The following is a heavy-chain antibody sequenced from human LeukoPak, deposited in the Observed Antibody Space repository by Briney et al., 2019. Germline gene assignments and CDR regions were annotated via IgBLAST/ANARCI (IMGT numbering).Heavy chain of an antibody. CDR1: GFTFSSYG. J-gene: IGHJ4*02. CDR2: IWYDGSNK. CDR3: AREGPRGNSQFDY. V-gene: IGHV3-33*01. Sequence: TGGSLRLSCAASGFTFSSYGMLWVRQAPGKGLEWVALIWYDGSNKYYTDSVKGRLTISRDNSKNTLYLQMNSLRAEDTAIYYCAREGPRGNSQFDYWGQGTLVTVSS. D-gene: IGHD2/OR15-2a*01.